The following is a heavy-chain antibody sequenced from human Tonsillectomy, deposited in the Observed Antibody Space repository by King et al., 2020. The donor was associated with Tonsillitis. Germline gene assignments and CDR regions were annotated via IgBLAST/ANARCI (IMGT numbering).Heavy chain of an antibody. J-gene: IGHJ6*03. Sequence: VQLQESGPGLVKPSETLSLTCTVSGGSISGYYWSWIRQPPGKGLGWIWYISYSGSTHYNPSLPGRVLISVETSKNLYSLHLRSVTAADTAVYYCATYNWNYSYMDVWGKGTTVTVSS. CDR3: ATYNWNYSYMDV. V-gene: IGHV4-59*08. CDR1: GGSISGYY. CDR2: ISYSGST. D-gene: IGHD1-20*01.